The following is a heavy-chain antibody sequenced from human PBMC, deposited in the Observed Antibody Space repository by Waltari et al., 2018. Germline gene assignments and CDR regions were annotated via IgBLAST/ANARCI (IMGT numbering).Heavy chain of an antibody. D-gene: IGHD3-10*01. J-gene: IGHJ5*02. CDR1: GYTFTDYY. V-gene: IGHV1-69-2*01. CDR3: ETDRAGLDP. Sequence: EVQLVQSGAEVKKPGATVKISCKASGYTFTDYYMHWVQQAPGNGLEWMGRVDQQNGETKMPGKFNGKSTITEKTPTNKANMDRSSRDSEETAVYYGETDRAGLDPWAQETLVPVS. CDR2: VDQQNGET.